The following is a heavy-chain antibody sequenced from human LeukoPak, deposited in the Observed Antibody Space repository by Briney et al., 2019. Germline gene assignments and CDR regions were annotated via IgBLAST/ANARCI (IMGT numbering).Heavy chain of an antibody. V-gene: IGHV4-4*07. CDR3: ARPPLGVRWYFDY. CDR1: GVSISNYY. J-gene: IGHJ4*02. CDR2: INISGST. D-gene: IGHD5-24*01. Sequence: MPSETLSLTCTVSGVSISNYYGRWLRQPAGKGLEWVGRINISGSTNYNPSLKSRVNMSVETSKKQFSLILSSVTAAHTAFYYFARPPLGVRWYFDYWGQGTLATVSS.